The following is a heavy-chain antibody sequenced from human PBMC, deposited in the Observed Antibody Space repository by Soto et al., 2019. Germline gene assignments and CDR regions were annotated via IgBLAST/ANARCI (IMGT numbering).Heavy chain of an antibody. CDR1: GGSISSSSYY. CDR3: ARHEPISWDYYYYGMDV. D-gene: IGHD7-27*01. CDR2: IYYSGST. V-gene: IGHV4-39*01. J-gene: IGHJ6*02. Sequence: SETLSRTCTVSGGSISSSSYYWGWIRQPPGKGLEWIGSIYYSGSTYYNPSLKSRVTISVDTSKNQFSLKLSSVTAADTAVYYCARHEPISWDYYYYGMDVWGQGTTVTVSS.